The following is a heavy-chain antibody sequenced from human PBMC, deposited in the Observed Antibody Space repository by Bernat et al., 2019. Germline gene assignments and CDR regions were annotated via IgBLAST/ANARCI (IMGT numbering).Heavy chain of an antibody. V-gene: IGHV3-74*01. CDR1: GFTFSDYW. J-gene: IGHJ6*02. Sequence: EVQLVESGGGLVQPGGSLRLSCEVSGFTFSDYWLHWVRQAPGKGLVWVSGSLRDGFTTTYADSVKGRFTISRDNAKNTLYLQMNSLRDEDTAVYYCAREWNYDSSGYGLGDGMDVWGQGTTVTVSS. CDR2: SLRDGFTT. CDR3: AREWNYDSSGYGLGDGMDV. D-gene: IGHD3-22*01.